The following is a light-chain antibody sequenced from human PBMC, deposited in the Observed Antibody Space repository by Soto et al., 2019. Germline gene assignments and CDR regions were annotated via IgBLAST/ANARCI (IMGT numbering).Light chain of an antibody. CDR2: DAS. Sequence: DIQMTQSPSTLSASVGDRVTITCRASQSISSWLAWYQQKPGTAPKLLIYDASSLESGAPSRFSGTGSGTEFTLTISSLQPGDFASYYCQQYKSYPLTFGGGTKVETK. CDR1: QSISSW. J-gene: IGKJ4*01. V-gene: IGKV1-5*01. CDR3: QQYKSYPLT.